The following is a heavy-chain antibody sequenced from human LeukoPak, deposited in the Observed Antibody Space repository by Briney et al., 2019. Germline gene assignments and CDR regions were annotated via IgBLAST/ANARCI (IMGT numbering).Heavy chain of an antibody. CDR3: ARVPDRSGYGGAFDI. CDR1: VFTFSKYD. CDR2: ISDSGDQT. D-gene: IGHD3-22*01. J-gene: IGHJ3*02. Sequence: GGSLRLSCVASVFTFSKYDMSWVRQAPGKGLEWVSGISDSGDQTYYADSVRARFTISRDNSKNTLYLQVNSLTAEDTAVYYCARVPDRSGYGGAFDIWGQRTMVTVSS. V-gene: IGHV3-23*01.